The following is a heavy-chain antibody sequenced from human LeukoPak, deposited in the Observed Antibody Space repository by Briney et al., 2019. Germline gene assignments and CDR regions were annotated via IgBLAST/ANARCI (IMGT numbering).Heavy chain of an antibody. CDR1: GFTFDDYA. Sequence: PGGSLRLSCAASGFTFDDYAMHWVRQAPGKGLEWVSGISWNSGSIGYADSVKGRFTISRDNAKNSLYLQMNSLRAEDTALYYCAEDIAAMAPYYGMDVWGQGTTVTVSS. J-gene: IGHJ6*02. V-gene: IGHV3-9*01. CDR3: AEDIAAMAPYYGMDV. D-gene: IGHD5-18*01. CDR2: ISWNSGSI.